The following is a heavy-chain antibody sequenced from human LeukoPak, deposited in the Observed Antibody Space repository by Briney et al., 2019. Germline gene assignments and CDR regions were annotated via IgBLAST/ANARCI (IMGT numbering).Heavy chain of an antibody. J-gene: IGHJ6*02. CDR2: LFSGGNT. CDR3: ARDYPYCSGGSCYSYYYGVDV. Sequence: GGSLRLSCAASGFSVSNNYMSWVRQAPGKGLEWVSVLFSGGNTYYADSVKGRFTVSRDNSKNTLYLQMNSLRAEDTAVYYCARDYPYCSGGSCYSYYYGVDVWGQGTTVTVSS. D-gene: IGHD2-15*01. V-gene: IGHV3-53*01. CDR1: GFSVSNNY.